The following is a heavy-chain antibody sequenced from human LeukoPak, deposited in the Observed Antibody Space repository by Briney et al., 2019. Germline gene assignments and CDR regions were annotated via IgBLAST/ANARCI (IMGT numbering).Heavy chain of an antibody. CDR2: INSSSSHI. V-gene: IGHV3-21*01. CDR1: GFTFSSYS. J-gene: IGHJ5*02. Sequence: PGGSLRLSCAASGFTFSSYSMNWVRQAPGKGLEWVSSINSSSSHIYYADSVKGRFTISRDNAKNSLYLQMNSLRAEDTAVYYCARDTYYYGSGSYSYNWFDPWGQGTLVTVSS. D-gene: IGHD3-10*01. CDR3: ARDTYYYGSGSYSYNWFDP.